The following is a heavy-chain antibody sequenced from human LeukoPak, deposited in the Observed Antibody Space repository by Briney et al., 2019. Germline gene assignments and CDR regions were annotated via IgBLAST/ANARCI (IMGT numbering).Heavy chain of an antibody. V-gene: IGHV3-7*01. D-gene: IGHD1/OR15-1a*01. CDR3: ARDGTATGLYFDF. J-gene: IGHJ4*02. CDR2: INQDGGEK. CDR1: VFTFRSYW. Sequence: GGSLRLSCAVSVFTFRSYWMNWVRQAPGKGLEWVASINQDGGEKYYVDSVRGRFTISRDNTKNSLYLQKKTLRAQDTAVYFSARDGTATGLYFDFWGPGTLVTVSS.